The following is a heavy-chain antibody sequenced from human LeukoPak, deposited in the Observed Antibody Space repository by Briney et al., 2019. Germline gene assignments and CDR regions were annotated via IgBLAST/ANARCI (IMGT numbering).Heavy chain of an antibody. V-gene: IGHV4-61*08. D-gene: IGHD3-9*01. Sequence: PSQTLSLTCTVSGGSISSGDYYWSWIRQPPGKGLEWIGYIYYSGSTNYNPSLKSRVTISVDTSKNQFSLKLSSVTAADTAVYYCARGASNYDILTGYYNVHLFDYWGQGTLVTVSS. J-gene: IGHJ4*02. CDR1: GGSISSGDYY. CDR2: IYYSGST. CDR3: ARGASNYDILTGYYNVHLFDY.